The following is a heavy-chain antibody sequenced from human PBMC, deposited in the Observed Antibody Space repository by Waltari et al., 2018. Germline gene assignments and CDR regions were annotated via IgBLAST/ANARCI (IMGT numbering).Heavy chain of an antibody. D-gene: IGHD3-10*01. CDR3: TRNYGSGIQNFDY. V-gene: IGHV3-73*01. Sequence: EVQLVESGGGLVQPGGSLTLSCAASGFTFSGSAMPWVRQASGKGLEWVGRIRSKANSYATAYAASVKGRFTISRDDSKNTAYLQMNSLKTEDTAVYYCTRNYGSGIQNFDYWGQGTLVTVSS. CDR1: GFTFSGSA. CDR2: IRSKANSYAT. J-gene: IGHJ4*02.